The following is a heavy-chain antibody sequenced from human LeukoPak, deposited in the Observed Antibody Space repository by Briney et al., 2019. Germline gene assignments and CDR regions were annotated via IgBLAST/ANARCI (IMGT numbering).Heavy chain of an antibody. J-gene: IGHJ4*02. CDR1: GYTFTSYG. Sequence: GASVKVSCRASGYTFTSYGISWVRQAPGQGLEWMGWISAYNGNTNYAQKLQGRVTMTTDTSTSTAYMELRSLRPDDTAVYYCARDLAARPIDYWGQGTLVTVSS. CDR2: ISAYNGNT. V-gene: IGHV1-18*01. CDR3: ARDLAARPIDY. D-gene: IGHD6-6*01.